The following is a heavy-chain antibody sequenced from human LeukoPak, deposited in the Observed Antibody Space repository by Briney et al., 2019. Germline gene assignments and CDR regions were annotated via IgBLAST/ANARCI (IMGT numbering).Heavy chain of an antibody. CDR3: ATSSPDYDILTGYYIGDAFDI. CDR2: IYTSGST. V-gene: IGHV4-4*07. D-gene: IGHD3-9*01. CDR1: GGSISSYY. Sequence: SETLSLTCTVSGGSISSYYWSWIRQPAGKGLEWIGRIYTSGSTNYNPSLKSRVTMSVDTSKNQFSLKLSSVTVADTAVYYCATSSPDYDILTGYYIGDAFDIWGQGTMVTVSS. J-gene: IGHJ3*02.